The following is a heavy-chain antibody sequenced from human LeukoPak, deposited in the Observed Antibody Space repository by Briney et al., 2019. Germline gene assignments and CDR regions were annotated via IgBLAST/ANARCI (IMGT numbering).Heavy chain of an antibody. D-gene: IGHD3-22*01. CDR2: VYYSGST. CDR3: ARHYYYDGSGYDQEDHYFGMDV. J-gene: IGHJ6*02. Sequence: SEPLSLTCTVSGGSISSTTYYWDWIRQPPGEGLEWIGSVYYSGSTYYNLSLKSRVTISVDTSKNQFTLKLSPEPAADTAVYYCARHYYYDGSGYDQEDHYFGMDVWGQGTTVTVAS. V-gene: IGHV4-39*01. CDR1: GGSISSTTYY.